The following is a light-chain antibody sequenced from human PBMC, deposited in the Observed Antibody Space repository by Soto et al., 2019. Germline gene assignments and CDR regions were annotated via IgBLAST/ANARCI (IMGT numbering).Light chain of an antibody. CDR1: SSDVGAYNY. V-gene: IGLV2-11*01. Sequence: QSALTQPCSVSGSPGQSVTISCTGTSSDVGAYNYVSWYQQHPDKAPKLMIYDVSKRPSGVPDRFSGSKSGNTASLTISGLQAEDEADYYCCSYAGTFTVVFGGGTKLTVL. CDR3: CSYAGTFTVV. CDR2: DVS. J-gene: IGLJ2*01.